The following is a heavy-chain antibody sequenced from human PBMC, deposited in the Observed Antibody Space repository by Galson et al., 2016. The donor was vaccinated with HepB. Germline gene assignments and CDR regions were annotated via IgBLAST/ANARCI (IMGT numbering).Heavy chain of an antibody. V-gene: IGHV6-1*01. Sequence: CAISGDSVSSDGAAWNWIRQSPSRGLEWLGRTYYRSKWYNAYALSVKSRITINLDTSKNQFSLQLNSVTPEDTAVYYCARAEANWDGGGDNWFDPWGQGTLVTVSS. CDR1: GDSVSSDGAA. CDR2: TYYRSKWYN. J-gene: IGHJ5*02. D-gene: IGHD7-27*01. CDR3: ARAEANWDGGGDNWFDP.